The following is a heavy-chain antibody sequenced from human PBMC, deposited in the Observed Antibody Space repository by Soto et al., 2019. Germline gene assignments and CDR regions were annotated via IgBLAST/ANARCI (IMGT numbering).Heavy chain of an antibody. J-gene: IGHJ6*02. CDR2: IYWDDDK. D-gene: IGHD2-21*02. CDR3: VQSRCGGDCLQSYSSHSYYGLDV. Sequence: QITLKESGPTLVKPTQTLTLTCTFSGFSLSTTGVGVGWIRQPPGKALEWLALIYWDDDKRYNPSLNSRLTITKDTSKHQXXLXMXXVDPVDTATYYCVQSRCGGDCLQSYSSHSYYGLDVWGQGTTVTVSS. CDR1: GFSLSTTGVG. V-gene: IGHV2-5*02.